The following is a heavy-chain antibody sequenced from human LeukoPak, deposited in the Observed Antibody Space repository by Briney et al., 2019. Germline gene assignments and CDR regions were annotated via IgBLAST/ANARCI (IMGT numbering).Heavy chain of an antibody. CDR1: GFTFSSYG. J-gene: IGHJ4*02. CDR3: ARDGYGVGSGSFFDY. Sequence: QPGGSLRLSCAASGFTFSSYGMSWVRQAPGKGLEWVAVISYDGSNKYYADSVKGRFTISRDNSKNTLYLQMNSLRAEDTAVYYCARDGYGVGSGSFFDYWGQGTLVTVSS. D-gene: IGHD3-10*01. CDR2: ISYDGSNK. V-gene: IGHV3-30*03.